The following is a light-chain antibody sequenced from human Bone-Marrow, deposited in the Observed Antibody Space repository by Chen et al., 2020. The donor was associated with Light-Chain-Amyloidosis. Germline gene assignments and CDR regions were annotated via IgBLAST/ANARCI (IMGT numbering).Light chain of an antibody. CDR3: QVWDRSSDRPV. V-gene: IGLV3-21*02. J-gene: IGLJ3*02. CDR1: NIGSTS. Sequence: SYVLTQPSSVSVAPGQTATIACGGNNIGSTSVHWCQQTPGQAPLLVVYDDSDRPSGIPERLSGSNAGNTATLTIRRVEAGDEADYYCQVWDRSSDRPVFGGGTKLTVL. CDR2: DDS.